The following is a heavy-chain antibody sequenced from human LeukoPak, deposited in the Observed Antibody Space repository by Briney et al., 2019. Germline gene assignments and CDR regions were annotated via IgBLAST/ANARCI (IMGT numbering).Heavy chain of an antibody. V-gene: IGHV1-69*13. CDR2: IIPIFGTA. CDR1: GGTFSSYA. J-gene: IGHJ4*02. Sequence: SVKVSCKASGGTFSSYAISWVRQAPGQELEWMGGIIPIFGTANYAQKFQGRVTITADVSTSTAYMELSSLRSEDTAVYYCARDWSPYSGYDYWGQGTLVTVSS. CDR3: ARDWSPYSGYDY. D-gene: IGHD5-12*01.